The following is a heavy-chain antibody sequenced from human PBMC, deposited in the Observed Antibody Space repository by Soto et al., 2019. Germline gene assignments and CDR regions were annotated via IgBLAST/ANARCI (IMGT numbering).Heavy chain of an antibody. D-gene: IGHD2-15*01. V-gene: IGHV3-48*01. CDR2: ISSSSSTI. Sequence: GGSLRLSCAASGFTFSSYSMNWVRQAPGKGLEWVSYISSSSSTIYYADSVKGRFTISRDNAKNSLYLQMNSLRAEDTAVYYCARGKRYCSGGSCHDWFDPWGQGTLVTVSS. CDR1: GFTFSSYS. CDR3: ARGKRYCSGGSCHDWFDP. J-gene: IGHJ5*02.